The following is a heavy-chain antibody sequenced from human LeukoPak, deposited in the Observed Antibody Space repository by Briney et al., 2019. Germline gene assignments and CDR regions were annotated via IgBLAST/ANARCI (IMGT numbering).Heavy chain of an antibody. D-gene: IGHD6-6*01. CDR3: ARGIAAYDY. CDR1: GGSFSGYY. V-gene: IGHV4-34*01. CDR2: INHSGST. J-gene: IGHJ4*02. Sequence: PSETLSLTCAVYGGSFSGYYWSWIRQPPGKGLEWIGEINHSGSTNYNPSLKSRVTISVGTSKNQFSLKLSSVTAADTAVYYCARGIAAYDYWGQGTLVTVSS.